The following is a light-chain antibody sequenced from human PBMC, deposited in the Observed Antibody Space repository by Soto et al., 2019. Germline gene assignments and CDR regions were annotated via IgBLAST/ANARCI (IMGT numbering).Light chain of an antibody. V-gene: IGLV2-8*01. CDR2: EVT. Sequence: QSALTQPPSASGSPGQSVTISCTGTSSDIGGYDYVSWYQQHPGKAPKLMIYEVTKRPSGVPYRFSGSKSGNTASLTVSGLQAEDEADSYCSSYAGTNNYVVFGGGTKVTVL. CDR1: SSDIGGYDY. CDR3: SSYAGTNNYVV. J-gene: IGLJ2*01.